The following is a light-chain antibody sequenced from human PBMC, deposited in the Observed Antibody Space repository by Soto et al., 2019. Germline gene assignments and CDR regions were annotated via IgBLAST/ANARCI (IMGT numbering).Light chain of an antibody. CDR1: QSVSSSY. CDR3: QQYGSLFT. Sequence: EIVLTQSPGTLSLSPGERATLSCRASQSVSSSYLAWYQQKPGQAPRLLIYGASSRATGIPDTFSGSGSGTDFTLTISRLEPEGFAVYYCQQYGSLFTFGPGTKVDIK. V-gene: IGKV3-20*01. CDR2: GAS. J-gene: IGKJ3*01.